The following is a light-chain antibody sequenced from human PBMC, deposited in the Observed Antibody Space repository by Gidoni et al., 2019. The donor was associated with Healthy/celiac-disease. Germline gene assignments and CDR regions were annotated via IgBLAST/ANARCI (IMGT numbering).Light chain of an antibody. CDR3: QQRSNWPLT. CDR1: QSVSSY. V-gene: IGKV3-11*01. CDR2: EAS. J-gene: IGKJ4*01. Sequence: EFVLTQSPATLSLSPGERASLSCSARQSVSSYLAWYQQKPSQAPRLLLYEASNRATGIPARFSGSGSGTDFPLTISSLEPEDFAVYYRQQRSNWPLTFGGGTKVEIK.